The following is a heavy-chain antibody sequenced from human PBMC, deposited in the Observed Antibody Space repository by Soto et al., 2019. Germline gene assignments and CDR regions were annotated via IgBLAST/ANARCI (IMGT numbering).Heavy chain of an antibody. CDR2: IWYDGSYK. V-gene: IGHV3-33*01. J-gene: IGHJ5*02. CDR3: ASSIS. Sequence: RGPLRLSCEAYGFIFSSYGMHWVRQAPGKGLEWVAVIWYDGSYKNYVDSVKGRFTITRDNSKNTLYLQMNSLRAEDTAVYYCASSISWGQGTLVTVSS. CDR1: GFIFSSYG.